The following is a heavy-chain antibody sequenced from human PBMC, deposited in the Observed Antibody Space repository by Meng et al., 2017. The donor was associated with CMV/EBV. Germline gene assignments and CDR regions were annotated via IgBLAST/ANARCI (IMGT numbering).Heavy chain of an antibody. CDR1: GGSFSGYH. D-gene: IGHD1-26*01. CDR2: INHSGST. J-gene: IGHJ5*02. V-gene: IGHV4-34*01. CDR3: ARGVGGWFDP. Sequence: GQVQEWGEGLLEPTEALSLARAIYGGSFSGYHGSWIRQPPGKGLEWIGKINHSGSTNYNPSLKSRVTISVDTSKNQFSLKLSSVTAADTAVYYCARGVGGWFDPWGQGTLVTVSS.